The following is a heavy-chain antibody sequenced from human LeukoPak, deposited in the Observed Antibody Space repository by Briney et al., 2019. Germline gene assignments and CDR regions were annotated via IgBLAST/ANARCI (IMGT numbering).Heavy chain of an antibody. CDR1: GGTFSSYA. Sequence: GASVKVSCKASGGTFSSYAISWVRQAPGQGLEWMGRIIPIFGTANYAQKFQGRVTITTDESTSTAYMELSSPRSEDTAVYYCARVTYYDFWSGYHTFDYWGQGTLVTVSS. J-gene: IGHJ4*02. CDR2: IIPIFGTA. CDR3: ARVTYYDFWSGYHTFDY. D-gene: IGHD3-3*01. V-gene: IGHV1-69*05.